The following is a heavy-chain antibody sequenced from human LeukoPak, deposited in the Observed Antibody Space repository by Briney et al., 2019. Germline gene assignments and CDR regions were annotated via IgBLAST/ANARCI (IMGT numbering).Heavy chain of an antibody. CDR1: GYTFLNHY. CDR3: AREGYGSGRRLGMDV. D-gene: IGHD3-10*01. CDR2: INPSGGST. Sequence: ASVKVSCKASGYTFLNHYMHWVRQAPGQGLEWMGIINPSGGSTTYAQKIQGRVTLTRDTSTSTVYMELSSLRSEDTSVYYCAREGYGSGRRLGMDVWGQGTTVTVSS. V-gene: IGHV1-46*01. J-gene: IGHJ6*02.